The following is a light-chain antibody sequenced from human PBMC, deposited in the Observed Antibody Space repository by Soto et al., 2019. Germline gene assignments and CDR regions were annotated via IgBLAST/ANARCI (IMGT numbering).Light chain of an antibody. CDR1: QSISSC. CDR2: GAS. Sequence: DIQMTQSPSSLSASVGDRVTITCRASQSISSCLNWYQQKPGKAPKLLIYGASNLQSGVPSRFSGSESGTDIILTITTLQPADFATYYSQQLYPAPVTFGQGTKGEIK. CDR3: QQLYPAPVT. J-gene: IGKJ1*01. V-gene: IGKV1-39*01.